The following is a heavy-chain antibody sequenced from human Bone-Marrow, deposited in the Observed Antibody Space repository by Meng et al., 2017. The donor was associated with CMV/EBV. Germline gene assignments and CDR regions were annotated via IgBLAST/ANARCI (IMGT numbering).Heavy chain of an antibody. Sequence: GESLKISCAASGFTFSSYAMSWVRQAPGKGLERVSAISGSGGSTYYADSVKGRFTISRDNAKNSLYLQMNSLRAEDTAVYYCARPSGYPLAYYYYGMDVWGQGTTVTVSS. D-gene: IGHD3-3*01. CDR2: ISGSGGST. CDR3: ARPSGYPLAYYYYGMDV. CDR1: GFTFSSYA. J-gene: IGHJ6*02. V-gene: IGHV3-23*01.